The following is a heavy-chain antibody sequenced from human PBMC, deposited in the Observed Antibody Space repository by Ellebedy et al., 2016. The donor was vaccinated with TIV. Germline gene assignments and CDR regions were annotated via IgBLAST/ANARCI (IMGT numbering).Heavy chain of an antibody. Sequence: ASVKVSCXASGGTFSSYAISWVRQAPGQGLEWMGIINPSGGSTSYAQKFQGRVTMTTDTSTSTAYMELRSLRSDDTAVYYCARDTAMGFGWFDPWGQGTLVTVSS. V-gene: IGHV1-46*01. J-gene: IGHJ5*02. CDR3: ARDTAMGFGWFDP. CDR2: INPSGGST. CDR1: GGTFSSYA. D-gene: IGHD5-18*01.